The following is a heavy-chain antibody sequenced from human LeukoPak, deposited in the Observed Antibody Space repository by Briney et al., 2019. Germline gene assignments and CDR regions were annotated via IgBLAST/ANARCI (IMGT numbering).Heavy chain of an antibody. CDR2: IYYSGST. J-gene: IGHJ4*02. D-gene: IGHD6-6*01. V-gene: IGHV4-59*01. CDR3: ARSEEYGFDY. CDR1: GGSISSYY. Sequence: SETLSLTCTVSGGSISSYYWSWIRQPPGKGLEWIGYIYYSGSTNYNPSLKSRVTISVDTSKNQFSLKLSSVTAADTAVYYCARSEEYGFDYWGQGTLVTVSS.